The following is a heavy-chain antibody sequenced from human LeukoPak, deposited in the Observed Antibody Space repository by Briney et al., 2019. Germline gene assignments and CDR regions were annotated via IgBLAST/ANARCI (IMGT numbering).Heavy chain of an antibody. CDR1: GFTVSSNY. V-gene: IGHV3-66*02. Sequence: PGGSLRLSCAASGFTVSSNYMSWLRQAPGKGLELVSVIYSGGSTYYADSVKGRFTISRDNSKNTLYLQMNSRRAEDTAVYYCARGGYDSSGYWGQGTLVTVSS. CDR2: IYSGGST. CDR3: ARGGYDSSGY. J-gene: IGHJ4*02. D-gene: IGHD3-22*01.